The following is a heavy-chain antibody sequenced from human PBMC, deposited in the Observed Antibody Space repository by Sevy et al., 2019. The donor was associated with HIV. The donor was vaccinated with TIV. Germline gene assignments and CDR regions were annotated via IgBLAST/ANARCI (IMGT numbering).Heavy chain of an antibody. Sequence: GGSLRLSCAASGFTFSSYSMNWVRQAPGKGLEWVSSISSSSSYIYYADSLKGRFTISRDNAKNSLYMQMNSLRAEDSAVYYCARDAGEYCSITSCRDAFFDYWGQGTLVTVSS. J-gene: IGHJ4*02. CDR1: GFTFSSYS. CDR2: ISSSSSYI. D-gene: IGHD2-2*01. CDR3: ARDAGEYCSITSCRDAFFDY. V-gene: IGHV3-21*01.